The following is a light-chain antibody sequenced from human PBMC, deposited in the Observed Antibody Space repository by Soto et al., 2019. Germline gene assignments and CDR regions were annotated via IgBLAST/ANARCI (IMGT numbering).Light chain of an antibody. Sequence: EIVLTQSPGTLSLSPGERATLSCRASQSVTSNYLAWYQLKPGQAPRLLIYAASNTATGIPDRFSGSGSGTDFTLSIISLEPEDFAVYYCQQYGSTPSITFGQGTRLEIK. CDR1: QSVTSNY. V-gene: IGKV3-20*01. CDR2: AAS. J-gene: IGKJ5*01. CDR3: QQYGSTPSIT.